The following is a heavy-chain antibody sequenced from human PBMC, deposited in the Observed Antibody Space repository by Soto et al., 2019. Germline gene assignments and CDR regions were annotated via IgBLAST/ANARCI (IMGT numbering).Heavy chain of an antibody. CDR1: GYSISSGYY. CDR2: IYHSGST. V-gene: IGHV4-38-2*02. CDR3: ARDEVAARTRGFDP. J-gene: IGHJ5*02. D-gene: IGHD6-6*01. Sequence: ASETLSLTCAVSGYSISSGYYWGWIRQPPGKGLEWIGSIYHSGSTYYNPSLKSRVTISVDTSKNQFSLKLSSVTAADTAVYYCARDEVAARTRGFDPWGQGTLVTVSS.